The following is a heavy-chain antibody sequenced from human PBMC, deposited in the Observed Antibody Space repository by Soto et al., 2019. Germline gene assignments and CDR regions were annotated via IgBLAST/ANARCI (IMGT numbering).Heavy chain of an antibody. D-gene: IGHD1-26*01. CDR3: ARLGATKGADY. CDR2: LFSNDEK. CDR1: GFSLSNARMG. Sequence: QVTLKESGPVLVKPTETLTLTCTVSGFSLSNARMGVSWIRQPPGKALEWLAHLFSNDEKSYSTSLKSRLTISKDTSKSQVVLTMTNMDPVDTATYYCARLGATKGADYWGQGTLVTVSS. J-gene: IGHJ4*02. V-gene: IGHV2-26*01.